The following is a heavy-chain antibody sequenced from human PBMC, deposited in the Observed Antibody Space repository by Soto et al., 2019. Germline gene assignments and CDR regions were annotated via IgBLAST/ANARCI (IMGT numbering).Heavy chain of an antibody. CDR1: GGSISSGGYY. D-gene: IGHD6-13*01. V-gene: IGHV4-31*03. Sequence: QVQLQESGPGLVKPSQTLSLTCTVSGGSISSGGYYWSWIRQHPGKGLEWIGYIYYSGSTYYNPSLKSRVTISLDTSKNQFPLKLTSVTAADTAVYYCARGGIAAAAPPDYWGQGTLVTVSS. CDR3: ARGGIAAAAPPDY. CDR2: IYYSGST. J-gene: IGHJ4*02.